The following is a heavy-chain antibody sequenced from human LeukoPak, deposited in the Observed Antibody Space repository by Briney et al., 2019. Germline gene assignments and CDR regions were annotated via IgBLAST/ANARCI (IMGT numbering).Heavy chain of an antibody. CDR3: AKDIAYYDILTGYLS. CDR2: ISYDGSNK. Sequence: GGSLRLSCAASEFTFSSYGMHWVRQAPGKGLEWVAVISYDGSNKYYADSVKGRFTISRDNSKNTLYLQMNSLRAEDTAVYYCAKDIAYYDILTGYLSWGQGTLVTVSS. D-gene: IGHD3-9*01. J-gene: IGHJ4*02. V-gene: IGHV3-30*18. CDR1: EFTFSSYG.